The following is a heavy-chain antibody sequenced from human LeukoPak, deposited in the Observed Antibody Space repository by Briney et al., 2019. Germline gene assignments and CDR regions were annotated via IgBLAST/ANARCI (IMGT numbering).Heavy chain of an antibody. V-gene: IGHV1-2*02. Sequence: ASVKVSCKASGYTFTGYYMHWVRQAPGQGLEWMGWINPNSGGTNYAQKFQGRVTMTRDTSISTAYMGLSRLRSDDTAVYYCAREDYYDSSGYYVYYYYGMDVWGQGTTVTVSS. CDR1: GYTFTGYY. D-gene: IGHD3-22*01. CDR2: INPNSGGT. CDR3: AREDYYDSSGYYVYYYYGMDV. J-gene: IGHJ6*02.